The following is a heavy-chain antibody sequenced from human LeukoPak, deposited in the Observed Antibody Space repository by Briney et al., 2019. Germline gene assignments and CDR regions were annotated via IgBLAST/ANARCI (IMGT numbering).Heavy chain of an antibody. CDR2: IYYSGST. CDR3: ARGYSAHLLDY. Sequence: SETLSLTCTVSGGSISSYYWSWIRQPPVKGLEWIGYIYYSGSTNYNPSLKSRVTISVDTSKNQFSLKLSSVTAADTAVYYCARGYSAHLLDYWGQGTLVTVSS. J-gene: IGHJ4*02. CDR1: GGSISSYY. D-gene: IGHD4-11*01. V-gene: IGHV4-59*01.